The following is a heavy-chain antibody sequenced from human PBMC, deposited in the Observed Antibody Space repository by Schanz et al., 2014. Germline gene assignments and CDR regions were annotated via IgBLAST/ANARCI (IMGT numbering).Heavy chain of an antibody. CDR2: VHPGGST. Sequence: EVHLVESGGGLVQPGGSLRLSCAVSGFIVRSNYMTWVRQAPGKGLEWVSFVHPGGSTYYPDSVKGRFTISRDNSKNTVHLQMNSLRAEDTAVYYCAKQHIVRGVIYLNWFDSWGQGTLXTVSS. V-gene: IGHV3-66*02. CDR1: GFIVRSNY. CDR3: AKQHIVRGVIYLNWFDS. J-gene: IGHJ5*01. D-gene: IGHD3-10*01.